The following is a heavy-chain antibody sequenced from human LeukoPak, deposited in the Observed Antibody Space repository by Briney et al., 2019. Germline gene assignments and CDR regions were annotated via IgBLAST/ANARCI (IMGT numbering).Heavy chain of an antibody. V-gene: IGHV1-8*03. J-gene: IGHJ5*02. CDR3: ARGLKRRQLVYWFDP. CDR1: GYTFTSYD. Sequence: ASVKVSCKASGYTFTSYDINWVRQATGQELEWMGWMNPNSGNTGYAQKFQGRVTITRNTSISTAYMELSSLRSEDTAVYYCARGLKRRQLVYWFDPWGQGTLVTVSS. D-gene: IGHD6-6*01. CDR2: MNPNSGNT.